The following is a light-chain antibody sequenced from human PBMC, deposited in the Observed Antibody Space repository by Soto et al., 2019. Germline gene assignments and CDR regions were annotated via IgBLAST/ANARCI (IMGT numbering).Light chain of an antibody. CDR2: EGT. CDR3: TSFTTSSIWV. J-gene: IGLJ3*02. CDR1: SNDVGTYNL. Sequence: QSAVTQPASVSGSPGQSITISCTGTSNDVGTYNLVSWYQQHPGKAPKLMIYEGTKRPSGVSHRFSGSKSGNTASLTISGLQAEDEANYYCTSFTTSSIWVFGGGTQLTVL. V-gene: IGLV2-14*02.